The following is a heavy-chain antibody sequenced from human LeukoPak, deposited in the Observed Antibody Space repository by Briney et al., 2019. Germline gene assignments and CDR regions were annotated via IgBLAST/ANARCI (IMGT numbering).Heavy chain of an antibody. CDR3: ARELPFDY. D-gene: IGHD2-15*01. CDR2: ISDSDGSRT. V-gene: IGHV3-23*01. J-gene: IGHJ4*02. CDR1: GFTFSNYA. Sequence: GGSLRLSCAVSGFTFSNYAMSWVRQAPGKGLEWVSTISDSDGSRTDYADSVKGRFTISRDNAKNTLYLQMNSLRAEDTAVYYCARELPFDYWGQGTLVTVSS.